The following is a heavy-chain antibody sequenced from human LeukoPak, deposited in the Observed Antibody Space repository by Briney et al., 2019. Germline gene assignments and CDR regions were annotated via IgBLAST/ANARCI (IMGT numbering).Heavy chain of an antibody. CDR1: GYTFTGYY. D-gene: IGHD3-22*01. CDR2: INPNSGGK. Sequence: ASVKVSCKASGYTFTGYYMHWVRQAPGKGLAWMGWINPNSGGKNYAQKLQGRVTMTRDTSISTAYMELSRLRSDDTAVYYCARDLNPPQYYYDSSSTGYWGQGTLVTVSS. J-gene: IGHJ4*02. V-gene: IGHV1-2*02. CDR3: ARDLNPPQYYYDSSSTGY.